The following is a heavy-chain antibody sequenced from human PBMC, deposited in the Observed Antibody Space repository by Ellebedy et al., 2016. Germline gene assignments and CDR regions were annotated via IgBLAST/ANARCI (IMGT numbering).Heavy chain of an antibody. J-gene: IGHJ6*02. D-gene: IGHD6-13*01. CDR3: ARVGYSSSWYPLTYYYYGMDG. Sequence: ASVKVSCXASGYTFTSYDINWVRQATGQGLEWMGWMNPNSGNTGYAQKFQGRVTMTRNTSISTAYMELSSLRSEDTAVYYCARVGYSSSWYPLTYYYYGMDGWGQGTTVTVSS. CDR1: GYTFTSYD. CDR2: MNPNSGNT. V-gene: IGHV1-8*01.